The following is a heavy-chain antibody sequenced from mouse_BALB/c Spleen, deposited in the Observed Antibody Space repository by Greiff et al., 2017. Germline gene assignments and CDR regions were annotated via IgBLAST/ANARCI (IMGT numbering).Heavy chain of an antibody. CDR2: IDPANGNT. CDR1: GFNFKDTY. CDR3: ARVELGRRWYFDV. V-gene: IGHV14-3*02. Sequence: VQLKQSGAELVKPGASVKLSCTASGFNFKDTYMHWVKQRPEQGLEWIGRIDPANGNTKYDPKFQGKATITADTSSNTAYLQLSSLTSEDTAVYYCARVELGRRWYFDVWGAGTTVTVSS. D-gene: IGHD4-1*01. J-gene: IGHJ1*01.